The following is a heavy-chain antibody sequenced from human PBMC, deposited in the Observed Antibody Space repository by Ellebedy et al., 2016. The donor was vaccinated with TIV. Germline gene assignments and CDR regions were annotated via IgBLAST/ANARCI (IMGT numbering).Heavy chain of an antibody. J-gene: IGHJ4*02. CDR3: ARFEATGHSPYFDE. CDR2: IRTIANSYAT. V-gene: IGHV3-73*01. D-gene: IGHD5-12*01. Sequence: GESLKISCAASGFTFSGSAVHWVRQASGKGLEWIGRIRTIANSYATAYAASVEGRFTISRDDSKNTSFLQMNSLRAEDTALYYCARFEATGHSPYFDEWGQGTLVTVSS. CDR1: GFTFSGSA.